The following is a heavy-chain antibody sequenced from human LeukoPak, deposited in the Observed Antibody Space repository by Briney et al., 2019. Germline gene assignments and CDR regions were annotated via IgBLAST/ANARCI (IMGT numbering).Heavy chain of an antibody. CDR3: ARDYGGNSGIDY. D-gene: IGHD4-23*01. CDR2: INPNSGGT. Sequence: ASVTVSCKASGYTFTGYYMHWVRQAPGQGLEWMGWINPNSGGTNYAQKFQGRVTMTRDTSISTAYMELSRLRSDDTAVYYCARDYGGNSGIDYWGQGTLVTVSS. J-gene: IGHJ4*02. CDR1: GYTFTGYY. V-gene: IGHV1-2*02.